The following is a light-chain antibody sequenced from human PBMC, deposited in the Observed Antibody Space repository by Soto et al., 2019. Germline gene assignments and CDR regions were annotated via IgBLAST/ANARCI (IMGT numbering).Light chain of an antibody. CDR2: GAS. CDR3: HQYASWSPFT. Sequence: EIVLTQSPVTLSVSTGERATLSCRASQIVWNKLGWYQQRPGQAPRHLIIGASNRATGVPAKFSGSGSGTEFSLTINNIQSEDSAIYYCHQYASWSPFTFGQGTRLEIK. J-gene: IGKJ5*01. CDR1: QIVWNK. V-gene: IGKV3-15*01.